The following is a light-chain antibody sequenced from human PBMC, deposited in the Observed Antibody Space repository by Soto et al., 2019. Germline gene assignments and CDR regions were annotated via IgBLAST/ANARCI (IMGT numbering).Light chain of an antibody. CDR2: QDT. V-gene: IGLV3-1*01. J-gene: IGLJ2*01. CDR1: ELGDKY. CDR3: QAWDSRTVI. Sequence: SYELTQPPSVSVSPGQTASITCSGDELGDKYACWYQQKPGQSPVLVIYQDTKRPSGIPERFSGSNSGNTATLIISGTQAMDEADYYCQAWDSRTVIFGGGTKLTVL.